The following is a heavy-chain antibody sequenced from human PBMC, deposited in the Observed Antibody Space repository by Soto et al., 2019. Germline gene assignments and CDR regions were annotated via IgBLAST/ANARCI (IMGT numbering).Heavy chain of an antibody. Sequence: GGSLRLSCTASGFTFGDYAMSWFRQAPGKGLERVGFIRSKAYGGTTEYAASVKGRFTISRDDSKSIAYLQMNSLKTEDTAVYYCTRDVRIAVAGTLVYYYMDVWGKGTTVTVSS. CDR2: IRSKAYGGTT. CDR1: GFTFGDYA. D-gene: IGHD6-19*01. V-gene: IGHV3-49*03. CDR3: TRDVRIAVAGTLVYYYMDV. J-gene: IGHJ6*03.